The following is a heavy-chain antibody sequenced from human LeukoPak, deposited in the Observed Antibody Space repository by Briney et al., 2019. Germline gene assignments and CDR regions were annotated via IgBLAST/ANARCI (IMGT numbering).Heavy chain of an antibody. J-gene: IGHJ3*02. Sequence: SGTLSLTCTVSGASISSSYWSWVRQPPGKGLEWIGFIYYNGNTNSNPSLKSRVTISADTSKNQFSLKLTSVTAADTAVYYCVRGNYDNRGYSNAFDIWGQGAIVTVSS. CDR1: GASISSSY. V-gene: IGHV4-59*01. CDR3: VRGNYDNRGYSNAFDI. D-gene: IGHD3-22*01. CDR2: IYYNGNT.